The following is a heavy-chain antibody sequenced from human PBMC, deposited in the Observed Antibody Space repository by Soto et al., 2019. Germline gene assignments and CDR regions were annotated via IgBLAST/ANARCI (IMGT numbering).Heavy chain of an antibody. Sequence: GGSLRLSCAASGFTFSSYAMSWVRQAPGKGLEWVSAISGSGGSTYYADSVKGRFTISRDNSKNTLYLQMNSLRAEDTAVYYCAKHTVVVVAAAPTSAFDIWGQGTMVTVS. D-gene: IGHD2-15*01. CDR1: GFTFSSYA. J-gene: IGHJ3*02. CDR3: AKHTVVVVAAAPTSAFDI. CDR2: ISGSGGST. V-gene: IGHV3-23*01.